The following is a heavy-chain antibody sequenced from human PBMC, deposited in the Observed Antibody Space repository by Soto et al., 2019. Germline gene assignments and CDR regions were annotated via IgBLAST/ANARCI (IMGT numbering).Heavy chain of an antibody. CDR1: GYTFNYYG. V-gene: IGHV1-18*04. D-gene: IGHD3-9*01. CDR3: ARDWSRYFDRSGLMWLY. J-gene: IGHJ4*02. Sequence: GSVNVSCKASGYTFNYYGISWVRQAPGQGLEWVGWISAHNGDTKYAQNLQGRLTLTTDTSTSTAYMELTSLTSDDTAVYYCARDWSRYFDRSGLMWLYWGKGKLVIVSS. CDR2: ISAHNGDT.